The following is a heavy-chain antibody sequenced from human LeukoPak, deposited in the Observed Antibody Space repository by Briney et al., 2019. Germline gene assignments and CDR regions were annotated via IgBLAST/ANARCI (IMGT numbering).Heavy chain of an antibody. D-gene: IGHD3-22*01. CDR1: GFTFSSYA. Sequence: GGSLRLSCAASGFTFSSYAMSWVRQAPGKGLEWVSAISGSGGSTYYADSVKGRFTISRDNSKNTLYLQMNSLRAEDTAVYYCAKDVYYDSSGYCNYWGQGTLVTVSS. CDR2: ISGSGGST. CDR3: AKDVYYDSSGYCNY. J-gene: IGHJ4*02. V-gene: IGHV3-23*01.